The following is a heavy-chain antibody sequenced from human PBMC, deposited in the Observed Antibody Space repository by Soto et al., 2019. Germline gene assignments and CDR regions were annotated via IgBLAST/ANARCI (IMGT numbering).Heavy chain of an antibody. CDR3: AHRRGGYNWDDAHFDY. CDR1: GFSLSTTGVG. V-gene: IGHV2-5*02. Sequence: QITLKESGPTLVKPTQTLTLTCTFSGFSLSTTGVGVGWIRQPPGKALEWLALIYWDDDKRYSPSLKSRLTTTKDTSRTQVILTVTNMDPVDTATYYCAHRRGGYNWDDAHFDYWGQGTLVTVSS. J-gene: IGHJ4*02. D-gene: IGHD1-20*01. CDR2: IYWDDDK.